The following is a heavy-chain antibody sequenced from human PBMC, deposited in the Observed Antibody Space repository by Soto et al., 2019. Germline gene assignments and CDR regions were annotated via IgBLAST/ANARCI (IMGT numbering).Heavy chain of an antibody. J-gene: IGHJ4*02. CDR1: GFPFSSYA. Sequence: GGSLRLSCAASGFPFSSYAMSWVRRTPGKGLEWVSAISGSGGSTYYADSVKGRFTISRDNSKNTLYLQMNSLRAEDTAVYYCAKDSGYDGNYFDYWGQGTLVTVSS. CDR3: AKDSGYDGNYFDY. D-gene: IGHD5-12*01. CDR2: ISGSGGST. V-gene: IGHV3-23*01.